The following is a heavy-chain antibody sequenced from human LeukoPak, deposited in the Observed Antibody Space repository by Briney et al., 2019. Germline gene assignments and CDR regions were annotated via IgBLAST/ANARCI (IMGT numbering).Heavy chain of an antibody. D-gene: IGHD4-23*01. J-gene: IGHJ4*02. CDR1: GYTFTSYG. CDR2: ISAYNGNT. Sequence: ASVKVSCKASGYTFTSYGISWVRQAPGQGLEWVGWISAYNGNTNYAQKLQGRVTMTTDTSTSTAYMELRSLRSDDTAVYYCARDLGDDYGGKSVDYWGQGTLVTVSS. V-gene: IGHV1-18*01. CDR3: ARDLGDDYGGKSVDY.